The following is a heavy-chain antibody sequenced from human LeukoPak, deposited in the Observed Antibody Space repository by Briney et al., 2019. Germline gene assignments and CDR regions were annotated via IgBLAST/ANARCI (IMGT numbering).Heavy chain of an antibody. CDR2: ITYDGSKE. CDR3: AKGVGTNKGGYYFDY. J-gene: IGHJ4*02. D-gene: IGHD1-26*01. Sequence: GGSLRLSCAASGFTFSSYGMHWVRQAPGKGLEWVAVITYDGSKEHYADSVKGRFTISRDGSKNTLYVQMNSLRAEDTAVYYCAKGVGTNKGGYYFDYWGQGTPVTVSS. V-gene: IGHV3-33*05. CDR1: GFTFSSYG.